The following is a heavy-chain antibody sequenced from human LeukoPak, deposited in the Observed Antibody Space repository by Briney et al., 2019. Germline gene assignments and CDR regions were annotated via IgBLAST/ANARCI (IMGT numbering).Heavy chain of an antibody. J-gene: IGHJ4*02. CDR2: IIPIFGTA. CDR1: GGTFSSYA. V-gene: IGHV1-69*06. Sequence: SVKVSCKASGGTFSSYAISWVRQAPGQGLEWMGGIIPIFGTANYAQKFQGRVTITADKSTGTAYMELSSLRSEDTAVYYCASSLRQQLVQDYWGQGTLVTVSS. CDR3: ASSLRQQLVQDY. D-gene: IGHD6-13*01.